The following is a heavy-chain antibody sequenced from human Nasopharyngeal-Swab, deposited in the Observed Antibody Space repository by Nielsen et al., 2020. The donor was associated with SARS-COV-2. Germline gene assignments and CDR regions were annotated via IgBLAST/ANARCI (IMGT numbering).Heavy chain of an antibody. J-gene: IGHJ4*02. Sequence: ASVKVSCKASGYTFTSYAMHWVRQAHGQRLEWMGWINAGNGNTKYSQKFQGRVTITRDTSASTAYMELSSLRSEDTAVYYCARDGGAVAGPDYWGQGTLVTVSS. V-gene: IGHV1-3*01. CDR2: INAGNGNT. D-gene: IGHD6-19*01. CDR1: GYTFTSYA. CDR3: ARDGGAVAGPDY.